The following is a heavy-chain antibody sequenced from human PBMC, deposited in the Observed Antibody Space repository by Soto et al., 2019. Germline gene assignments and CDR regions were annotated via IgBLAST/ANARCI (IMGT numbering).Heavy chain of an antibody. V-gene: IGHV3-48*01. D-gene: IGHD3-22*01. CDR3: ARGYYDSSGYYWVFDY. CDR2: ISSSSSTI. Sequence: LRLSCAASGFTFSSYSMNWVRQAPGKGLEWVSYISSSSSTIYYADSVKGRFTISRDNAKNSLYLQMNSLRAEDTAVYYCARGYYDSSGYYWVFDYWGQGTLVTVSS. J-gene: IGHJ4*02. CDR1: GFTFSSYS.